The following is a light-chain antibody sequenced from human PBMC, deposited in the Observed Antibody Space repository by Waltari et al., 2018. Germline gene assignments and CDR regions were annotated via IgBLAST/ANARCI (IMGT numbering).Light chain of an antibody. V-gene: IGLV2-8*01. CDR2: EVS. CDR3: SSYAGSSPYV. J-gene: IGLJ1*01. Sequence: QSALTQPPSASGSPGQSVTISCTGTSSAVGGYNYVSWYQQHPGKAPKLMIYEVSKRPSGVPDRFSGSKSGNTASLTVSGLQAEDEADYYCSSYAGSSPYVFGTGTKVTVL. CDR1: SSAVGGYNY.